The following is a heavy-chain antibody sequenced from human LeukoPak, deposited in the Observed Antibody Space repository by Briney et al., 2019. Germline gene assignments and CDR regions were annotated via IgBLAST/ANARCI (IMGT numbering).Heavy chain of an antibody. D-gene: IGHD2-2*02. V-gene: IGHV3-7*01. J-gene: IGHJ3*02. CDR1: GFTFSSYW. CDR3: ARSRYCSSTSCYTDAFDI. Sequence: GGSLRLSCAASGFTFSSYWMSWVRQAPGKGLEWVANIKQDGSEKYYVDSVKGRFTISRDNAKNSLYLQMNSLRAEDTAVYYCARSRYCSSTSCYTDAFDIWGQGTMVTVSS. CDR2: IKQDGSEK.